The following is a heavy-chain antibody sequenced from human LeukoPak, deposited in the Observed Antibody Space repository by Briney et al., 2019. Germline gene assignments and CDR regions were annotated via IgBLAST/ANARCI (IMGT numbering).Heavy chain of an antibody. J-gene: IGHJ3*02. V-gene: IGHV3-7*01. CDR3: AAELRSGYFVGAFDI. D-gene: IGHD3-3*01. CDR1: GFTFGSYW. Sequence: GGSLRLSCAASGFTFGSYWMSWVRQAPGKGLEWVANIKQDGSEKYYVDSVKGRFTISRDNAKNSLYLQMNSLRAEDTAVYYCAAELRSGYFVGAFDIWGQGTMVTVSS. CDR2: IKQDGSEK.